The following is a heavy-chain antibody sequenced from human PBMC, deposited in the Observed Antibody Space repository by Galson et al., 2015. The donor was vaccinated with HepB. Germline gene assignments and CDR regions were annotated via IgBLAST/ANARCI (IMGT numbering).Heavy chain of an antibody. CDR3: ARDQAEEYQQLYEYYFDS. CDR2: ISATSSYI. Sequence: SLRLSCAASGFIFSTYSINWVRQAPGKGLEWISSISATSSYIYYADSVKGRFTISRDNAKNSLFLQMNSLRPEDTAVYYCARDQAEEYQQLYEYYFDSWGLGTLVTVSS. J-gene: IGHJ4*02. D-gene: IGHD1-1*01. CDR1: GFIFSTYS. V-gene: IGHV3-21*01.